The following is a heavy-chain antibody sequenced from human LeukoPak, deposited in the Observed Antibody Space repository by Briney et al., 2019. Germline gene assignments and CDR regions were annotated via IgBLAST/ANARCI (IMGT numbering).Heavy chain of an antibody. CDR3: ARLSSGYDY. D-gene: IGHD3-22*01. CDR2: IYYSGST. CDR1: GGSFSGYY. J-gene: IGHJ4*02. Sequence: SETLSLTCAVYGGSFSGYYWSWIRQPPGKGLEWIGYIYYSGSTYYNPSLKSRVTISVDTSKNQFSLKLSSVTAADTAVYYCARLSSGYDYWGQGTLVTVSS. V-gene: IGHV4-30-4*01.